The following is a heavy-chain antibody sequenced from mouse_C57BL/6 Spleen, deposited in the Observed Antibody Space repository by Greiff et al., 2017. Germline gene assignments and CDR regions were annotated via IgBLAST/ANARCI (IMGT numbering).Heavy chain of an antibody. CDR2: IDPNSGGT. D-gene: IGHD2-4*01. CDR3: ARPIDYDYDGDYYAMDY. J-gene: IGHJ4*01. CDR1: GYTFTSYW. V-gene: IGHV1-72*01. Sequence: QVQLQQPGAELVKPGASVKLSCKASGYTFTSYWMHWVKQRPGRGLEWIGRIDPNSGGTKYNEKFKSKATLTVDKPSSTAYMQLSSLTSEDSAVYYCARPIDYDYDGDYYAMDYWGQGTSVTVSS.